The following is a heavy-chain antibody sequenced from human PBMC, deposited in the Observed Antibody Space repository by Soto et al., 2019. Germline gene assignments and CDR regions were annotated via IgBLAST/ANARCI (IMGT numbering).Heavy chain of an antibody. D-gene: IGHD6-19*01. V-gene: IGHV4-38-2*01. CDR1: GYYISSGYY. CDR3: ARARGQWLANYYYGMDV. Sequence: SETLSLTCAVSGYYISSGYYWGWIRQPPGKGLEWIGSIYHSGSTYYNPSLKSRVTISVDTSKNQFSLKLSSVTAADTAVYYCARARGQWLANYYYGMDVWGQGTTVTVSS. J-gene: IGHJ6*02. CDR2: IYHSGST.